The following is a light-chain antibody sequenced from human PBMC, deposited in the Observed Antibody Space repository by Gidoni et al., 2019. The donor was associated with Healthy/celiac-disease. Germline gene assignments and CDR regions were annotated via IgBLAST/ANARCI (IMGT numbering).Light chain of an antibody. CDR1: QGISSY. CDR2: AES. Sequence: DIPLTQSPSFLSASVGDRVTITCRASQGISSYLAWYQQKPGKAPKLLIYAESSWQSGVQSRFSGSGSETEFNITITSLQQEDFATYYCQQLNSYPPGFGPGTKVDIK. V-gene: IGKV1-9*01. J-gene: IGKJ3*01. CDR3: QQLNSYPPG.